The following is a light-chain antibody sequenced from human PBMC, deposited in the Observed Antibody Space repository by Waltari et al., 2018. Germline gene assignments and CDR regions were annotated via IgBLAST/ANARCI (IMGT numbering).Light chain of an antibody. Sequence: DIQMTQSPSPLSASVGDRVTITCRASQSIGSLWAWYQQKPGKAPKLLIYAASSLESGVPSRFSGSGSGTEFTLTINSLQPDDFATYSCQQYYSYFTFGGGAKVEIK. J-gene: IGKJ4*01. CDR1: QSIGSL. V-gene: IGKV1-5*01. CDR3: QQYYSYFT. CDR2: AAS.